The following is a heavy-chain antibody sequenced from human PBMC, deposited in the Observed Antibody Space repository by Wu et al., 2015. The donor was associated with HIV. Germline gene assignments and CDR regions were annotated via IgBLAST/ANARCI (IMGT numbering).Heavy chain of an antibody. CDR2: INPNNGDT. D-gene: IGHD2-2*01. CDR3: ARPTYYCSSTSCAYYMDV. J-gene: IGHJ6*03. Sequence: QVQLVQSGAEVKKPGASVKVSCKASGYTFTGYYIHWVRQAPGQGLEWMGWINPNNGDTIYAQKFQGRVTMTRDTSISTAYMELSRLRSDDTAVYYCARPTYYCSSTSCAYYMDVWGKGTTVTVS. V-gene: IGHV1-2*02. CDR1: GYTFTGYY.